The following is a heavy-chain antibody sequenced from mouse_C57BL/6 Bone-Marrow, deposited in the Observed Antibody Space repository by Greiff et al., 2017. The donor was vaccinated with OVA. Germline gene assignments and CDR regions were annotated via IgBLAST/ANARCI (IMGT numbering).Heavy chain of an antibody. V-gene: IGHV1-50*01. Sequence: VQLQQSGAELVKPGASVKLSCKASGYTFTSYWMQWVKQRPGQGLEWIGEIDPSDRYTNYNQKFKGKATLTVDTSSSTAYMQLSSLTSEDSAVYYCAREGIYYGNYVGDWGQGTTLTVSS. CDR2: IDPSDRYT. CDR3: AREGIYYGNYVGD. D-gene: IGHD2-1*01. J-gene: IGHJ2*01. CDR1: GYTFTSYW.